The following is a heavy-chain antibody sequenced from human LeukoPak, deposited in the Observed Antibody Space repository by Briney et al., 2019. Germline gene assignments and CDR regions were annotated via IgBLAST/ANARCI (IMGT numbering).Heavy chain of an antibody. J-gene: IGHJ4*02. CDR1: GGSISSGDYY. CDR3: ASVVVVAASNYFDY. D-gene: IGHD2-15*01. Sequence: PSQTLSLTCTVSGGSISSGDYYWRWIRQPPGKGLEWNVYIYYSGSTYYNPSLKSRVTISVDTSKNQFSLKLSSVTAADTAVYYCASVVVVAASNYFDYWGQGTLVTVSS. CDR2: IYYSGST. V-gene: IGHV4-30-4*01.